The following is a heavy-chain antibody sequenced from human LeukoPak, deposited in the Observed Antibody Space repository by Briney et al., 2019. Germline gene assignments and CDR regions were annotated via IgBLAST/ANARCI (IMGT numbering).Heavy chain of an antibody. V-gene: IGHV4-34*01. J-gene: IGHJ3*02. Sequence: SETLSLTCAVYGGSFSGYYWSWIRQPPGKGLEWIGEINHSGSTSYNPSLKSRVTISVDTSKNQFSLKLSSVTAADTAVYYCARRITMIVVVIPIGNAFDIWGQGTMVTVSS. CDR2: INHSGST. CDR1: GGSFSGYY. D-gene: IGHD3-22*01. CDR3: ARRITMIVVVIPIGNAFDI.